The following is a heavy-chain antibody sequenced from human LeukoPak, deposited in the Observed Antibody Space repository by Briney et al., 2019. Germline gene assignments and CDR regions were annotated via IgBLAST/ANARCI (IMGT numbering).Heavy chain of an antibody. J-gene: IGHJ5*02. CDR2: ICHSGCT. V-gene: IGHV4-4*02. CDR1: GGSLSISNW. D-gene: IGHD2-2*01. Sequence: SETLSLTCAVSGGSLSISNWWSWVRQPPGKGLEWIGEICHSGCTICNPSLKSLVPISVHKSKNQFSLKLSSVTAADRAVYYCGRLRIVVVPAARAAAGRRWFAPSGEGTLVTVPS. CDR3: GRLRIVVVPAARAAAGRRWFAP.